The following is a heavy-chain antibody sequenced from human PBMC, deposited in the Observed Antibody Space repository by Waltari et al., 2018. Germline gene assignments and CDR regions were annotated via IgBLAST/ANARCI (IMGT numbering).Heavy chain of an antibody. CDR3: ARDKAFYYGSGSPGGLDV. V-gene: IGHV1-2*02. D-gene: IGHD3-10*01. Sequence: QVQLVQSGAEVKKPGASVTVSCTASGYNFTASYCPWVRQAPGQGLEWMGWINPNSGGANYAQKFQGRVTMTRDTSISTAYMELSRLRSDDTAVYYCARDKAFYYGSGSPGGLDVWGQGTTVTVSS. J-gene: IGHJ6*02. CDR1: GYNFTASY. CDR2: INPNSGGA.